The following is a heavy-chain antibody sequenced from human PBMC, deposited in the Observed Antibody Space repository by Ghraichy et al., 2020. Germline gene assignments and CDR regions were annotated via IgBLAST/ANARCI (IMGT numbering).Heavy chain of an antibody. D-gene: IGHD3-22*01. V-gene: IGHV3-30-3*01. CDR2: ISYDGSNK. Sequence: GESLNISCAASGFTFSSYAMHWVRQAPGKGLEWVAVISYDGSNKYYADSVKGRFTISRDNSKNTLYLQMNSLRAEDTAVYYCARGPITMIVVVTPFDIWGQGTMVTVSS. J-gene: IGHJ3*02. CDR1: GFTFSSYA. CDR3: ARGPITMIVVVTPFDI.